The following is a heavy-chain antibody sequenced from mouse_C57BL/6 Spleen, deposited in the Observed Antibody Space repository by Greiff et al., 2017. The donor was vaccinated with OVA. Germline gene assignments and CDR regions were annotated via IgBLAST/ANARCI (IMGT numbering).Heavy chain of an antibody. CDR3: AYRFAY. J-gene: IGHJ3*01. V-gene: IGHV5-6*01. CDR1: GYTFSSYG. Sequence: EVKLVESGGDLVKPGGSLKLSCAASGYTFSSYGMSWVRQTPDKRLEWVATISSGGSYTYYPDSVKGRFTISRDNSKNTLYLKMSILKSEDTAMYCCAYRFAYWGKGTLVTVSA. CDR2: ISSGGSYT. D-gene: IGHD2-12*01.